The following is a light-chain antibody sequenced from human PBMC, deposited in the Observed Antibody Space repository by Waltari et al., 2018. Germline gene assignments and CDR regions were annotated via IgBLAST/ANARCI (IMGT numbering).Light chain of an antibody. V-gene: IGKV1-NL1*01. CDR2: AAS. Sequence: DIQLTQSPSSLSASVGDRVTISCRASQGISISLAWYQQKPGQPPNLLLYAASRLESGIPSRFSGSTSGTDYTLTISSLQPEDFATYYCHQYHTIPYTFGQVTKLEI. J-gene: IGKJ2*01. CDR3: HQYHTIPYT. CDR1: QGISIS.